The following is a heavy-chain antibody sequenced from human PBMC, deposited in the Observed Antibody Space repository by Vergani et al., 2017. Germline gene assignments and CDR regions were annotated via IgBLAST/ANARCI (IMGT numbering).Heavy chain of an antibody. Sequence: QVQLQESGPGLVKPSETLSLICTVSGGSISSYYWSWIRQPPGKGLEWIGYIYYSGSTNYNPSLKSRVTISVDTSKNQSSLKLSSVTAADTAVYYCARVPYGSVCSQYFQHWGQGTLVTVSS. V-gene: IGHV4-59*01. CDR1: GGSISSYY. D-gene: IGHD2-8*01. J-gene: IGHJ1*01. CDR3: ARVPYGSVCSQYFQH. CDR2: IYYSGST.